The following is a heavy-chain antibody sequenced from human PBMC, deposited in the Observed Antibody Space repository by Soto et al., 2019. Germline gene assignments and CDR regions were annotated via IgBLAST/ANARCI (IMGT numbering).Heavy chain of an antibody. CDR2: IYPGDSDT. J-gene: IGHJ6*02. Sequence: PXESLKISCKGSGYSFTSYWIGWVRQMPGKGLEGMGIIYPGDSDTRYSPSFQGQVTISADKSISTAYLQWSSLKASDTAMYYCARHYCSSTSCYPVYYYYYGMDVWGQGTTVTVSS. CDR1: GYSFTSYW. D-gene: IGHD2-2*01. V-gene: IGHV5-51*01. CDR3: ARHYCSSTSCYPVYYYYYGMDV.